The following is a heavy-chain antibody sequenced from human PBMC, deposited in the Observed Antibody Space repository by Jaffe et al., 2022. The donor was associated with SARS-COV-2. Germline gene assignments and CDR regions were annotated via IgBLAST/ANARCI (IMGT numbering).Heavy chain of an antibody. CDR3: TTVGGQYRSSPYDY. D-gene: IGHD6-6*01. CDR2: IKSKTDGGTT. Sequence: EVQLVESGGGLVKPGGSLRLSCVASGFTFSNGWMSWVRQAPGKGLEWVGRIKSKTDGGTTDNAAPVKGRFTISRDDSKNTVYLQMNSLKTEDTAVYYCTTVGGQYRSSPYDYWGQGTLVTVSS. J-gene: IGHJ4*02. V-gene: IGHV3-15*01. CDR1: GFTFSNGW.